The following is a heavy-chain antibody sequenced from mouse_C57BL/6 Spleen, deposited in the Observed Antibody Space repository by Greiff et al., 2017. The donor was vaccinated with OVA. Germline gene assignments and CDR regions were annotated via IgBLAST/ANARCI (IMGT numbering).Heavy chain of an antibody. J-gene: IGHJ2*01. Sequence: VQLQQSGPELVKPGASVKISCKASGYTFTDYYMNWVKQSHGKSLEWIGDINHNNGGTSYNQKFKGKATLTVDKYSSTAYMELRSLTSEDSAVYYCARVGITTGVAPAYYWGQGTTLTVSS. D-gene: IGHD1-1*01. CDR1: GYTFTDYY. CDR2: INHNNGGT. CDR3: ARVGITTGVAPAYY. V-gene: IGHV1-26*01.